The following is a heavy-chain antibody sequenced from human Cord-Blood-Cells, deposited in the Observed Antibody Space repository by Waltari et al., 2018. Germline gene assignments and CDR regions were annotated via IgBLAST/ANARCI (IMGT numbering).Heavy chain of an antibody. V-gene: IGHV4-39*01. CDR3: ARPYGSGSYYAFDI. D-gene: IGHD3-10*01. CDR2: IYYSGST. CDR1: GGSISSSSYY. Sequence: QLQLQESGPGLVKPSETLSLTCTVSGGSISSSSYYWGWIRQPPGKGLEWIGSIYYSGSTYSNPSLKSRVTISVDTSKSQFSLKLSSVTAADTAVYYCARPYGSGSYYAFDIWGQGTMVTVSS. J-gene: IGHJ3*02.